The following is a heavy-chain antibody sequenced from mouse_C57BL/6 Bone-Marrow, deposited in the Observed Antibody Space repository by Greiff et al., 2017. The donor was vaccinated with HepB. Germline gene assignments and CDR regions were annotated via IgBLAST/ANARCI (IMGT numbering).Heavy chain of an antibody. CDR3: ARSRGFY. J-gene: IGHJ4*01. V-gene: IGHV1-59*01. CDR2: IDPSDSYS. CDR1: GYTFTSYW. Sequence: QVQLQQPGAELVRPGTSVKLSCKASGYTFTSYWMHWVKQRPGQGLEWIGVIDPSDSYSNYNQKFKGKATLTVDTSSSTAYMQLSSLTSEDSAVYYCARSRGFYWGQGTSVTVSS.